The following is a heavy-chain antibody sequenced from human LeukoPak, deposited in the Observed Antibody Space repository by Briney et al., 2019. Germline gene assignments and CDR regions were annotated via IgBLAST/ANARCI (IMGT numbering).Heavy chain of an antibody. CDR1: GYTFSSYG. D-gene: IGHD3-16*01. Sequence: ASVKVSCKASGYTFSSYGLSWVRQAPGQGLEWMGWISAYTGNTLYAQNLQGRVTMTTDTSTSTVYMELRTLRSDDTAVYFCARLGTDYWGQGTLVVVSS. CDR2: ISAYTGNT. CDR3: ARLGTDY. J-gene: IGHJ4*02. V-gene: IGHV1-18*01.